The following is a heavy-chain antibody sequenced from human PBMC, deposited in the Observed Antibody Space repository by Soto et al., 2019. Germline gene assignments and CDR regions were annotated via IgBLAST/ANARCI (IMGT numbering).Heavy chain of an antibody. V-gene: IGHV3-30*18. CDR2: ISYDGSNK. Sequence: LRLSCAASGFTFSSYGMHWVRQAPGKGLEWVAVISYDGSNKYYADSVKGRFTISRDNSKNTLYLQMNSLRAEDTAVYYCAKDVTYYYDSSGYTNWFDPWGQGTLVTVSS. J-gene: IGHJ5*02. D-gene: IGHD3-22*01. CDR1: GFTFSSYG. CDR3: AKDVTYYYDSSGYTNWFDP.